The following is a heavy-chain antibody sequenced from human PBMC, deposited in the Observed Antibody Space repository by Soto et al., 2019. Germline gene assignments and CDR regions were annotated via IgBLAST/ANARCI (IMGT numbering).Heavy chain of an antibody. CDR3: ATESGSTYGSFDY. J-gene: IGHJ4*02. V-gene: IGHV4-30-4*01. CDR1: GGSVTSDEDY. D-gene: IGHD5-18*01. Sequence: SETLSLTCTVSGGSVTSDEDYWSWIRQSPGKGLEWIGYISNSGSTGYNPSLKTRLSMSVDRSKNQFTLRLTSVTAADTAVYFCATESGSTYGSFDYWGQGTQVTVSS. CDR2: ISNSGST.